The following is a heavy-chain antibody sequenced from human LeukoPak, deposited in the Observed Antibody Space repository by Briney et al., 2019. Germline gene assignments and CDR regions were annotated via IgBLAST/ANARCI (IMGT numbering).Heavy chain of an antibody. J-gene: IGHJ6*02. CDR1: GFTFSSYA. CDR3: ARDMNDYGDYYYYGMDV. V-gene: IGHV3-30-3*01. D-gene: IGHD4-17*01. Sequence: GGSLRLSCAASGFTFSSYAMHWVRQAPGKGLEWVAVISYDGSNKYYADSVKGRFTISRDNSKNTLHLQMNSLRAEDTAVYYCARDMNDYGDYYYYGMDVWGQGTTVTVSS. CDR2: ISYDGSNK.